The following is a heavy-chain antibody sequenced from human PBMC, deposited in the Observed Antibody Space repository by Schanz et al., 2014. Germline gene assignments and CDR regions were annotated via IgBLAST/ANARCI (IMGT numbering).Heavy chain of an antibody. CDR3: AKDGRLPYYGTGSDFDY. J-gene: IGHJ4*02. D-gene: IGHD3-22*01. Sequence: QVQLVDSGGGLVKPGGSLRLSCAASGFTFSDYYMTWIRQAPGKGLEWVSDISDSGDSTHYADSVKGRFIISRDNSKNTLYLQVNSLRAEDTAVYYCAKDGRLPYYGTGSDFDYWGQGTLVAVSS. V-gene: IGHV3-11*05. CDR1: GFTFSDYY. CDR2: ISDSGDST.